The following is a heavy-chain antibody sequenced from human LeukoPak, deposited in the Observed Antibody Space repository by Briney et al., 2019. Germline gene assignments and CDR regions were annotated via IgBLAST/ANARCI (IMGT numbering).Heavy chain of an antibody. CDR2: ISSTGGTT. Sequence: GESLRLSCAASGFTLSSYDMTWVRQAPEKGLEWVSSISSTGGTTYYADSVKGRFTISRDNSKSTLYIQMNSLRAEDTAVYYCARAKPKNMVRGLIMRRESRYYFDYWGQGTLVTVSS. J-gene: IGHJ4*02. D-gene: IGHD3-10*01. CDR1: GFTLSSYD. CDR3: ARAKPKNMVRGLIMRRESRYYFDY. V-gene: IGHV3-23*01.